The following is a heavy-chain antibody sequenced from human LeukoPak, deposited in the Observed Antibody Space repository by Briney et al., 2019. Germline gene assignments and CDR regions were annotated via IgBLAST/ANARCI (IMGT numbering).Heavy chain of an antibody. CDR1: GGSFSGYY. Sequence: SETLSLTCAVYGGSFSGYYWSWIRQPPGKGLEWIGEINHSGSTYYNPSLKSRVTISVDTSKNQFSLKLSSVTAADTAVYYCATRGTMVRGVILELDYWGQGTLVTVSS. CDR3: ATRGTMVRGVILELDY. D-gene: IGHD3-10*01. V-gene: IGHV4-34*01. CDR2: INHSGST. J-gene: IGHJ4*02.